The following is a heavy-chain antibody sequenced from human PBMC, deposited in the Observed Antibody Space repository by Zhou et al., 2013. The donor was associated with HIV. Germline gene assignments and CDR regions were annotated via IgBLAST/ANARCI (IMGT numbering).Heavy chain of an antibody. Sequence: QVQLVQSGAEVKKPGASVKVSCKASGYTFASYDINWVRQATGQGLEWMGWMNPNSGNTGYAQKFQGRVTMTRNTSISTAYMELSNLRSDDTAMYFCARGTGIYYGHNWFDPWGQGTLVIVSS. J-gene: IGHJ5*02. CDR1: GYTFASYD. CDR2: MNPNSGNT. CDR3: ARGTGIYYGHNWFDP. V-gene: IGHV1-8*01. D-gene: IGHD3-10*01.